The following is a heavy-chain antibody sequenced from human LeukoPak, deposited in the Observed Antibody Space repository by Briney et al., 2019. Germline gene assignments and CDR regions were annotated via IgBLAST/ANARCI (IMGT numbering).Heavy chain of an antibody. D-gene: IGHD3-10*01. CDR3: ATRNTMVRGSDY. CDR1: GYTLTELS. J-gene: IGHJ4*02. Sequence: GALVKVSCKVSGYTLTELSMHWVRQAPGKGLEWMGGFDPEDGETIYAQKFQGRVTMTEDTSTDTAYMELSSLRSEDTAVYYCATRNTMVRGSDYWGQGTLVTVSS. CDR2: FDPEDGET. V-gene: IGHV1-24*01.